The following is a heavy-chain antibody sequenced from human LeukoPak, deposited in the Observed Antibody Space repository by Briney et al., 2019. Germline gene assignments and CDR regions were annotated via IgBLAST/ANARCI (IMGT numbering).Heavy chain of an antibody. V-gene: IGHV3-23*01. J-gene: IGHJ4*02. D-gene: IGHD6-6*01. CDR3: ARGPNSNWSGLDF. CDR2: ISSSGSGDNT. Sequence: PGGSLRLSCAASGVTLSTYAMSWARQAPGKGLEWVSGISSSGSGDNTYYADSVKGRFTISRDSSKNTLYLQVNNLRAEDTAVYYCARGPNSNWSGLDFWGQGTLLTVSS. CDR1: GVTLSTYA.